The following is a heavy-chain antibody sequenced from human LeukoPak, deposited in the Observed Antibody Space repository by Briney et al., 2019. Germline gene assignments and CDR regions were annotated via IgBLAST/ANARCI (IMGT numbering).Heavy chain of an antibody. CDR3: ARTLQSYGHNYFDP. J-gene: IGHJ5*02. CDR2: IYPGDSDT. V-gene: IGHV5-51*01. Sequence: GESLKISCKGFGYSFSDYWIGWVRQMPGKGLEWVGIIYPGDSDTRYSPSFQGQVTISADKSISTVYPQWSSLKASDTAMYYCARTLQSYGHNYFDPWGQGTLVTVSS. D-gene: IGHD5-18*01. CDR1: GYSFSDYW.